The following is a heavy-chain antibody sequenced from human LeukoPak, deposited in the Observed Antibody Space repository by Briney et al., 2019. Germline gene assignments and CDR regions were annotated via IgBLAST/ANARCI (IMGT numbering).Heavy chain of an antibody. CDR2: IYQSGST. V-gene: IGHV4-38-2*02. D-gene: IGHD6-19*01. CDR3: AREHHWQWLVRGYDWFDP. CDR1: GYSISSGYY. J-gene: IGHJ5*02. Sequence: SETLSLTCTVSGYSISSGYYWGWIRQPPGKGLEWIGSIYQSGSTYYNPSLKSRVTISVDTSKNQFSLQLNSVTPEDTAVYYCAREHHWQWLVRGYDWFDPWGQGTLVTVSS.